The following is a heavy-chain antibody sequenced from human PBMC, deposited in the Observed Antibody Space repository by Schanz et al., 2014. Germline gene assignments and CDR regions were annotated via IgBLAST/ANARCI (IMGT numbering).Heavy chain of an antibody. CDR3: ASPSGYSDYGTYFDF. CDR1: GFTFSTYA. CDR2: ISGSGGST. Sequence: EVQLLDSGGGLVQPGGSLRLSCAASGFTFSTYAMSWVRQAPGKGLEWVSAISGSGGSTYYADYVKGRFTISRDNSKNTLYLQMNSLRTEDTAVYYCASPSGYSDYGTYFDFWGQGTLVTVSS. D-gene: IGHD5-12*01. V-gene: IGHV3-23*01. J-gene: IGHJ4*02.